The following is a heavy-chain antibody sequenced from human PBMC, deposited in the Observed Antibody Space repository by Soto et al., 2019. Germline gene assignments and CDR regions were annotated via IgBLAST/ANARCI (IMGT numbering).Heavy chain of an antibody. Sequence: SETLSLTCTVSGASVFSSYWSWIRQSPGKGLEWIGYIHYSGNSNYNPSLKGRVTISVDTSKNQFSLNLSSVTAADAAVYYCARGYYDSRGQSNTFEVWGQGTMVTVSS. CDR1: GASVFSSY. CDR3: ARGYYDSRGQSNTFEV. D-gene: IGHD3-22*01. V-gene: IGHV4-59*02. CDR2: IHYSGNS. J-gene: IGHJ3*01.